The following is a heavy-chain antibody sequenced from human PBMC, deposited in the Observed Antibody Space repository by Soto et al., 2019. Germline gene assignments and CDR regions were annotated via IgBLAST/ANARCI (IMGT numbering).Heavy chain of an antibody. V-gene: IGHV4-34*01. CDR3: VREGNVEMATILGFDY. D-gene: IGHD5-12*01. Sequence: SETLSLTCAVYGGSFSGYYWSWIRQPPGKGLEWIGEINHSGSTNYNPSLKSRVTISVDTSKNQFSLKLSSVTAADTAVYYCVREGNVEMATILGFDYWGQGTLVTVSS. J-gene: IGHJ4*02. CDR1: GGSFSGYY. CDR2: INHSGST.